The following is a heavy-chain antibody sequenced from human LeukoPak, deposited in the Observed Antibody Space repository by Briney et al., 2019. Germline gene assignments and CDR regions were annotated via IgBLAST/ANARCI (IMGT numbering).Heavy chain of an antibody. V-gene: IGHV4-39*07. D-gene: IGHD6-13*01. CDR2: IYYSGST. J-gene: IGHJ5*02. Sequence: EPSETLSLTCTVSGGSISSSSYYWGWIRQPPGKGPEWIGSIYYSGSTYYNPSLKSRVTISVDTSKNQFSLKLSSVTAADTAVYYCARAPQQLGPRWFDPWGQGTLVTVSS. CDR3: ARAPQQLGPRWFDP. CDR1: GGSISSSSYY.